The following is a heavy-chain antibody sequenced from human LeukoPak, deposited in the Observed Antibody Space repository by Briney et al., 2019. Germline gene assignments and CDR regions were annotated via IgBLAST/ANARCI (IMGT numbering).Heavy chain of an antibody. Sequence: ASVKVSCKASGYTFTSYAMHWVRQAPGQRLEWMGWINAGNGNTKYSQKFQGRVTITRDTSASTAYYCARDRFYGSGTYNHFDSWGQGAQVTVSS. J-gene: IGHJ4*02. D-gene: IGHD3-10*01. CDR3: DS. CDR2: INAGNGNT. CDR1: GYTFTSYA. V-gene: IGHV1-3*01.